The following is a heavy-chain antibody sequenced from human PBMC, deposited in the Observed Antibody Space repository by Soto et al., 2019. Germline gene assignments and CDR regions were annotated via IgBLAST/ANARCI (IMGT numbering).Heavy chain of an antibody. CDR2: ISYDENTK. Sequence: QVQLAESGGGVVQPGRSLRLSCAASGFTFRSYAMHWVRQAPGKGLEWVAVISYDENTKHYADSVKGRFTISRDNSKNTLYLQMNSLRAEDTAVYYCARDSARAYWGQGTLVTVSP. V-gene: IGHV3-30-3*01. CDR1: GFTFRSYA. CDR3: ARDSARAY. J-gene: IGHJ4*02.